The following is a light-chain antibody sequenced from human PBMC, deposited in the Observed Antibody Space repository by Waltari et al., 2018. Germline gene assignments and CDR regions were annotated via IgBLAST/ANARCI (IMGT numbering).Light chain of an antibody. CDR2: KAS. CDR1: QNVNRW. Sequence: DIQMTQSPSTLSVSVGDRVTITCRASQNVNRWLAWYQQKPGKAPTLLIYKASSLESGVPSRFSGSGSGTEFTLTISSLQADDFATYYCQHYNDDSRTFGQGTKVEIK. CDR3: QHYNDDSRT. V-gene: IGKV1-5*03. J-gene: IGKJ1*01.